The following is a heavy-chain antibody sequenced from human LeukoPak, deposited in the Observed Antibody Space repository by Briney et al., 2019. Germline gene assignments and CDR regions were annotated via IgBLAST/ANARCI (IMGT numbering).Heavy chain of an antibody. CDR2: ISSSSSYI. Sequence: ETLSLTCTVSGGSISSSSYYWGWIRQAPGKGLEWVSSISSSSSYIYYADSVKGRFTISRDNAKNSLYLQMNSLRAEDTAVYYCARDEYSGYDDYWGQGTLVTVSS. CDR3: ARDEYSGYDDY. J-gene: IGHJ4*02. V-gene: IGHV3-21*01. CDR1: GGSISSSS. D-gene: IGHD5-12*01.